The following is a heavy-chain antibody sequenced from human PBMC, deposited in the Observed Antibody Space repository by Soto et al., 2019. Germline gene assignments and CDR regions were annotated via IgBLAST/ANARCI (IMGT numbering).Heavy chain of an antibody. V-gene: IGHV5-10-1*01. Sequence: GESLKISCQGSGYSFTSYWISWVRQMPGKGLEWMGRIDPSDSYTNYSPSFQGHVTISADKSISTAYPQWSSLKASDTAMYYCARTPDSGSYYYYGMDVWGQGTTVTVSS. J-gene: IGHJ6*02. CDR3: ARTPDSGSYYYYGMDV. CDR1: GYSFTSYW. CDR2: IDPSDSYT. D-gene: IGHD1-26*01.